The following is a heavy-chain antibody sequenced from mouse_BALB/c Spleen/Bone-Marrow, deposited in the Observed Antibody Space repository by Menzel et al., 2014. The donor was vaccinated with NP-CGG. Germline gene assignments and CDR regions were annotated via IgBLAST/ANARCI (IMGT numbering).Heavy chain of an antibody. J-gene: IGHJ4*01. Sequence: QVQLKDSGAELMRPGSSVKISCKASGYVFSTYWMNWVKQRPGQGLERIGQIYPGDGDTNYNGKFKDKVILTADKSSSTAYMQLSSLTSEDSAVYFCARSGKGAMDYWGQGTSVTVSS. CDR2: IYPGDGDT. V-gene: IGHV1-80*01. CDR3: ARSGKGAMDY. CDR1: GYVFSTYW. D-gene: IGHD2-1*01.